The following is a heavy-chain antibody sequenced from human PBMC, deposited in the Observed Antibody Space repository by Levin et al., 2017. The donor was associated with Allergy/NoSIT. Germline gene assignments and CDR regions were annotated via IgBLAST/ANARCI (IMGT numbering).Heavy chain of an antibody. V-gene: IGHV3-72*01. CDR1: GFTFSDHY. CDR3: GRLMTTVTTRHYGMDV. Sequence: QSGGSLRLSCAASGFTFSDHYMDWVRQAPGKGLEWVARIRNKVNSYTTEYPASVRGRFTISRDDSKNSLFLQMNSLKTEDTAVYYCGRLMTTVTTRHYGMDVWGQGTTVTVSS. J-gene: IGHJ6*02. CDR2: IRNKVNSYTT. D-gene: IGHD4-17*01.